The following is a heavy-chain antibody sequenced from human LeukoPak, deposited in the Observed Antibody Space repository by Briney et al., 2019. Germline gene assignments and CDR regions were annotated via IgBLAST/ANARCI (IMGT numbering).Heavy chain of an antibody. J-gene: IGHJ3*02. CDR3: AGGSGWYKDAFDI. Sequence: ASVKVSCXASGYTFTGYYMHWVRQAPGQGLEWMGRINPNSGGTNYAQKFQGRVTMTRDTSISTAYMELSRLRSDDTAVYYCAGGSGWYKDAFDIWGQGTMVTVSS. CDR2: INPNSGGT. V-gene: IGHV1-2*06. D-gene: IGHD6-19*01. CDR1: GYTFTGYY.